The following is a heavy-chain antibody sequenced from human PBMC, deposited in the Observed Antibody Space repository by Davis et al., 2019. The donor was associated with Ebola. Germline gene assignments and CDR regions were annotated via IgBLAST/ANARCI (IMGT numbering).Heavy chain of an antibody. Sequence: PGGSLRLSCAASGFSLSSYRMTWVRQAPGMGLEWVANIKEDGSEELYVDSVKGRFTISRDNSKNSLFLHMNSLRAEDTAVFFCARVSSDYDSWSGFFYYMDVWGKGTTVTVSS. J-gene: IGHJ6*03. D-gene: IGHD3-3*01. CDR3: ARVSSDYDSWSGFFYYMDV. V-gene: IGHV3-7*03. CDR1: GFSLSSYR. CDR2: IKEDGSEE.